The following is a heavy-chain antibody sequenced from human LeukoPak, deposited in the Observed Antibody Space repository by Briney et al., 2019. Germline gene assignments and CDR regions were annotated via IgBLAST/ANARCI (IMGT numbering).Heavy chain of an antibody. CDR3: ARRAESHIVVVTGLDV. D-gene: IGHD2-21*02. CDR1: GGTFSSYA. V-gene: IGHV1-69*13. Sequence: PVKVSCKASGGTFSSYAISWVRQAPGQGLEWMGGIIPIFGTANYAQKFQGRVTITADESTSTAYMELSSLRSEDTAVYYCARRAESHIVVVTGLDVWGQGTTVTVSS. CDR2: IIPIFGTA. J-gene: IGHJ6*02.